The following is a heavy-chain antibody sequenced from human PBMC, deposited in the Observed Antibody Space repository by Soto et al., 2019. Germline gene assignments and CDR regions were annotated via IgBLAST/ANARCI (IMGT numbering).Heavy chain of an antibody. V-gene: IGHV3-74*03. CDR1: GFTFGDYW. CDR2: MTGDGRTT. CDR3: ATAEVDY. Sequence: EVQLVESGGGLVQPGGSLRLSCAASGFTFGDYWMHWVRQPPGKGPEWVSRMTGDGRTTQYADSVKGRFTASRDNAKSTLYLQMNSLRAEDTAVYYCATAEVDYWGPETLVTVSS. J-gene: IGHJ4*02.